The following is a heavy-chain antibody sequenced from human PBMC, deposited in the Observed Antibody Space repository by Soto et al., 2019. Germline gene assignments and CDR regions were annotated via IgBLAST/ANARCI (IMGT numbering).Heavy chain of an antibody. CDR3: ASVRYCSGGSCDGYDY. V-gene: IGHV4-31*02. CDR2: IYYSGST. D-gene: IGHD2-15*01. CDR1: GXSISSGGYY. Sequence: LSLTWTVSGXSISSGGYYWSWIRQHPGKGLEWIGYIYYSGSTYYNPSLKSRVTISVDTSKNQFSLKLSSVTAADTAVYYCASVRYCSGGSCDGYDYWGQGTLVNVSS. J-gene: IGHJ4*02.